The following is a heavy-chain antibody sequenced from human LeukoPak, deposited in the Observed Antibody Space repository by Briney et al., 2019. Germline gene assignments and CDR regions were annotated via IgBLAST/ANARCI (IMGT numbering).Heavy chain of an antibody. CDR3: ARHYRDGYNRKVDY. CDR1: GYGFTSYW. J-gene: IGHJ4*02. V-gene: IGHV5-51*01. D-gene: IGHD5-24*01. CDR2: IYPGDSNT. Sequence: GESLKISCKGSGYGFTSYWIGWVRQLPGKGLEWMGIIYPGDSNTRYSPSFQGQVTISADKSISTAYLQWSSLKASDTAMYYCARHYRDGYNRKVDYWGQGTLVTVSS.